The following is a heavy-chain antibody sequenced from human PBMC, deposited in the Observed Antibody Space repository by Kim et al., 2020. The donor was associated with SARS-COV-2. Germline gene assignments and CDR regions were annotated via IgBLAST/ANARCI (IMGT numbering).Heavy chain of an antibody. Sequence: TYYGDSVKGRFTISRDNSKNALYVQMNSLRAEDTAVYYCARDLDYYGMDVWGQGTTVTVSS. CDR3: ARDLDYYGMDV. CDR2: T. J-gene: IGHJ6*02. V-gene: IGHV3-53*01.